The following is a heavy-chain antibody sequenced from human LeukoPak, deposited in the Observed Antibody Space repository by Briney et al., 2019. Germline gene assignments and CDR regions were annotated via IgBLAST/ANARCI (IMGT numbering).Heavy chain of an antibody. CDR3: ARSINNWFDP. Sequence: PSETLSLTCTVSGGSISSSYYYWGWIRQSPGKGLEWIGSIHYSGNIYYNPSLKSRVTISVDTSKTQFSLKLSSVTAADTAVYYCARSINNWFDPWGQGTLVTVSS. CDR1: GGSISSSYYY. J-gene: IGHJ5*02. D-gene: IGHD6-6*01. V-gene: IGHV4-39*01. CDR2: IHYSGNI.